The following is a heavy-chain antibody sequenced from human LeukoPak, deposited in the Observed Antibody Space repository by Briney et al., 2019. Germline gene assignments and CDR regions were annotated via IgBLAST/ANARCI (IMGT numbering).Heavy chain of an antibody. V-gene: IGHV3-7*01. CDR2: IKQDGSEK. CDR3: ARVDPIAAAAAFDY. Sequence: GGSLRLSCAASGFTFSSYWMSWVRQAPGKGLEWVANIKQDGSEKYYVDSVKGRFTISRDNAKNSLYLQMNSLRAEDTAVYYCARVDPIAAAAAFDYWGQGTLVTVSS. CDR1: GFTFSSYW. J-gene: IGHJ4*02. D-gene: IGHD6-13*01.